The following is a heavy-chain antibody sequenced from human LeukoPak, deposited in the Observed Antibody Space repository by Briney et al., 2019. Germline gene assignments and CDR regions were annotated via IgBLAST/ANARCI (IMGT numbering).Heavy chain of an antibody. Sequence: SETLSLTCTISGGSVSDYYWSWIRQSPGKGLEWIGYIYYTGSTTYNPSLKSRVTMSADMSKNQFSLKLSSVTAADTAVYYCAGRKLANDYWGQGTLVTVSS. CDR3: AGRKLANDY. CDR1: GGSVSDYY. J-gene: IGHJ4*02. CDR2: IYYTGST. V-gene: IGHV4-59*02. D-gene: IGHD1-1*01.